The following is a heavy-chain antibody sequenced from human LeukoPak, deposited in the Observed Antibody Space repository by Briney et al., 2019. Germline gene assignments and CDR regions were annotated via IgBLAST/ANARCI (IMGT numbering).Heavy chain of an antibody. CDR3: ARAQYQLLTVWFDP. CDR2: INPNSGGT. J-gene: IGHJ5*02. Sequence: GASVKVSCKASGYTLTGYYMHWVRQAPGQGLEWMGWINPNSGGTNYAQKFQGRVTMTRDTSISTAYMELSRLRSDDTAVYYCARAQYQLLTVWFDPWGQGTLVTVSS. CDR1: GYTLTGYY. D-gene: IGHD2-2*01. V-gene: IGHV1-2*02.